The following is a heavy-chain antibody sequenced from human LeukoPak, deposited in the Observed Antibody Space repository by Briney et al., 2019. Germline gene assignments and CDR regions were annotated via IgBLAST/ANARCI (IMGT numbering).Heavy chain of an antibody. CDR2: ISAYNGNT. V-gene: IGHV1-18*01. D-gene: IGHD6-6*01. J-gene: IGHJ5*02. CDR1: GYTFTSYG. CDR3: ARDRAIAARRTKFDP. Sequence: ASVNVSCTASGYTFTSYGISWVRQAPGQGLEWMGWISAYNGNTNYAQKLQGRVTMTTDTSTSTAYMELRSLRSDDTAVYYCARDRAIAARRTKFDPWGQGTLVTVSS.